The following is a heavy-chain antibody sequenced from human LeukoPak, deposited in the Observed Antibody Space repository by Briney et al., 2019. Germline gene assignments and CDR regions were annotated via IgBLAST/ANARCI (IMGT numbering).Heavy chain of an antibody. V-gene: IGHV3-30*02. D-gene: IGHD2-2*01. CDR2: IRYDGSNK. CDR3: AKDAQLLPDRQFDY. J-gene: IGHJ4*02. Sequence: PGGSLRLSCALSGFTFSSYGMHWVRQAPGKGLEWVAFIRYDGSNKYYADSVKGRFTISRDNSKNTLYLQMNSLRAEDTAVYYCAKDAQLLPDRQFDYWGQGTLVTVS. CDR1: GFTFSSYG.